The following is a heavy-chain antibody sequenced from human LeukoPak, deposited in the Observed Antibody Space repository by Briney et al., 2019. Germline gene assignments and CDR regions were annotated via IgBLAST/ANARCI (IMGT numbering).Heavy chain of an antibody. D-gene: IGHD1-26*01. V-gene: IGHV4-38-2*02. CDR1: GYSISNAYY. J-gene: IGHJ4*02. Sequence: SETLSLTCTVSGYSISNAYYWGWIRQPPGKGLEWIGSLYHSGSTYYNPSLRSRVTTSVDTSKNRFSLKLTSVTAADTAVYYCARELHSGSYYFDYWGQGTLVTVSS. CDR3: ARELHSGSYYFDY. CDR2: LYHSGST.